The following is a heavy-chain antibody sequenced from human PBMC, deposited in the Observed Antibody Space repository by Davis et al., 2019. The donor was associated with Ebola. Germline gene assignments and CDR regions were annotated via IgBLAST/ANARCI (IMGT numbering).Heavy chain of an antibody. J-gene: IGHJ5*02. CDR1: GFTFSNYW. CDR3: ASGSYSMRNWFDP. D-gene: IGHD1-26*01. Sequence: HTGGSLRLSCVASGFTFSNYWMHWVRQGPGKGLVWVSRINSDGSSTSYADSVKGRFTISRDNAKNTLYLQMNSLRAEDTAVYYCASGSYSMRNWFDPWGQGTLVTVSS. V-gene: IGHV3-74*01. CDR2: INSDGSST.